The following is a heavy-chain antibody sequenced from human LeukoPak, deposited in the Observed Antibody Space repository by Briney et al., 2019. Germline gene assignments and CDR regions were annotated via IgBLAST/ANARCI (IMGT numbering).Heavy chain of an antibody. CDR2: ISSSSSTI. Sequence: PGGSLRLSCAASGFTFSSYSMNWVRQAPGKGLEWVSYISSSSSTIYYADSVKGRFTISRDNAKNSLYLQMNSLRAEDTAVYHCAREDYGDEFNWFDPWGQGTLVTVSS. J-gene: IGHJ5*02. CDR3: AREDYGDEFNWFDP. CDR1: GFTFSSYS. D-gene: IGHD4-17*01. V-gene: IGHV3-48*04.